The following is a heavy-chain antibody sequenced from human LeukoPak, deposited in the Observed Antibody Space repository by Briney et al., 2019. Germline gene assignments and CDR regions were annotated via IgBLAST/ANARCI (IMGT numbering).Heavy chain of an antibody. Sequence: GGSLRLSCAGSGLTFSSYWMHWVRQAPGEGLVWVSRINGDGSSTNYADSVKGRFTISRDNAKNTLYLQVNSLRAEDTAIYYCARATADTRNSFDIWGQGTMVTVSS. J-gene: IGHJ3*02. D-gene: IGHD6-13*01. CDR1: GLTFSSYW. V-gene: IGHV3-74*01. CDR3: ARATADTRNSFDI. CDR2: INGDGSST.